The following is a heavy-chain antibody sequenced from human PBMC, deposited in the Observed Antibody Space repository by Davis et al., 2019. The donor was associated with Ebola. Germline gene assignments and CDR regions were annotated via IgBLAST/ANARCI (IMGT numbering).Heavy chain of an antibody. V-gene: IGHV3-23*01. Sequence: GESLKISCAASGFTFSTYAMSWVRQAPGKGLEWVSGISGNGGGTYYADPVKGRFTVSRDNSKNTVYLQMNSLRGDDTAVYYCAGGDFWSGQFDFWGQGTLVTVSS. J-gene: IGHJ4*02. CDR3: AGGDFWSGQFDF. CDR2: ISGNGGGT. CDR1: GFTFSTYA. D-gene: IGHD3-3*01.